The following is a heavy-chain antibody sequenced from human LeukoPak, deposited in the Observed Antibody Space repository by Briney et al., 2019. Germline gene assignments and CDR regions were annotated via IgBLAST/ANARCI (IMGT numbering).Heavy chain of an antibody. Sequence: SETLSLTCTVSGASISSTSYYWGWIRQPPGKGLEWIGSTYYRGTTYYNPSLKSRVTISVDTSKKQFSLKLSSVTAADTAVYYCARLSSSWYQDWYFDLWGRGTLVTVSS. CDR2: TYYRGTT. J-gene: IGHJ2*01. CDR3: ARLSSSWYQDWYFDL. V-gene: IGHV4-39*07. D-gene: IGHD6-13*01. CDR1: GASISSTSYY.